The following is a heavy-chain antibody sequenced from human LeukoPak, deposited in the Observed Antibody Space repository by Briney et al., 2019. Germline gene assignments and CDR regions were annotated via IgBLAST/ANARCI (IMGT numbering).Heavy chain of an antibody. J-gene: IGHJ4*02. V-gene: IGHV5-51*01. CDR1: GYSFTSYW. CDR3: AKARRAWSSIQAFDY. CDR2: IYPGDSDT. D-gene: IGHD6-19*01. Sequence: GESLKISCKGSGYSFTSYWIGWVRQMPGKGLEWMGIIYPGDSDTRYSPSFQGQVTISADKSISTAYLQWSSLRAEDTAVYYCAKARRAWSSIQAFDYWGQGTLVTVSS.